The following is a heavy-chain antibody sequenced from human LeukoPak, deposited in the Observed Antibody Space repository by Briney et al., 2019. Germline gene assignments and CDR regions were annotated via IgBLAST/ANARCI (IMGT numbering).Heavy chain of an antibody. D-gene: IGHD5-12*01. CDR1: GFSISGYA. J-gene: IGHJ4*02. V-gene: IGHV3-23*01. CDR2: INSNGNT. CDR3: AKGGYSGYDYEGEYFDY. Sequence: GASLRLSCAASGFSISGYAMSWVRQAPGKGLEWVSGINSNGNTYNADSVKGRFTISRDNSKNTLYLQMNSLRAEDTAVYYCAKGGYSGYDYEGEYFDYWGQGTLVTVSS.